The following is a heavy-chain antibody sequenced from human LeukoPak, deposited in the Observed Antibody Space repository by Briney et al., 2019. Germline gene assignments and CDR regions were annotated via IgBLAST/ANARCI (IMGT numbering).Heavy chain of an antibody. D-gene: IGHD3-10*01. CDR2: IKQDGSEK. Sequence: GGSLRLSCAASGFTFSSYWMSWVRQAPGKGLEWVANIKQDGSEKYYVDSVKGRFTISRDNSKNTLYLQMNSLRAEDTAVYYCAKEGSGSYSHYWGQGTLVTVSS. CDR3: AKEGSGSYSHY. CDR1: GFTFSSYW. V-gene: IGHV3-7*03. J-gene: IGHJ4*02.